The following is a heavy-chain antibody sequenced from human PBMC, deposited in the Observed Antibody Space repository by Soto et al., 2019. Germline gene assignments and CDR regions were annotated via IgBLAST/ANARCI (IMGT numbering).Heavy chain of an antibody. J-gene: IGHJ6*03. D-gene: IGHD6-6*01. V-gene: IGHV4-59*01. Sequence: SETLSLTCTVSGGSISSYYWSWIRQPPGKGLEWIGYIYYSGSTNYNPSLKSRVTISVDTSKNQFSLKLSSVTAADTAVYYCAKSSIAARPAYYYYYMDVWGKGTTVTVSS. CDR3: AKSSIAARPAYYYYYMDV. CDR2: IYYSGST. CDR1: GGSISSYY.